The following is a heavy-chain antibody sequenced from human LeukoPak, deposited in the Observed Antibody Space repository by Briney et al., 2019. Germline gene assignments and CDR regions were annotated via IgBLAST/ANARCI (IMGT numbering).Heavy chain of an antibody. V-gene: IGHV3-9*01. D-gene: IGHD3-3*01. CDR3: AKSKGFLEWLSHAGFFDY. CDR1: GFTFDDYA. J-gene: IGHJ4*02. Sequence: GGSLRLSCAASGFTFDDYAMHWVRQAPGKGLEWVSGISWNSGSIGYADSVKGRFTISRDNAKNSLYLQMNSLRAEDTAVYYCAKSKGFLEWLSHAGFFDYWGQGTLVTVSS. CDR2: ISWNSGSI.